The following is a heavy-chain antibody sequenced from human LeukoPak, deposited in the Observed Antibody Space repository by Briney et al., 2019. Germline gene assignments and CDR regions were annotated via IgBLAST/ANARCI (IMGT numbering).Heavy chain of an antibody. CDR1: GYTFTSYA. V-gene: IGHV1-3*01. D-gene: IGHD6-13*01. J-gene: IGHJ5*02. Sequence: ASVKVSCKASGYTFTSYAMHWVRQAPGQRLEWMGWINAGNGNTKYSQKFQGRITMTRNTSKSTAYMELGTLRSEDTAVYYCARMVITATGIKFDHWGQGTLVTVSS. CDR3: ARMVITATGIKFDH. CDR2: INAGNGNT.